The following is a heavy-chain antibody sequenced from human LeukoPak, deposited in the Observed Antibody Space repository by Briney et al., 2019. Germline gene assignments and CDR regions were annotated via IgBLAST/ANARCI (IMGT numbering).Heavy chain of an antibody. CDR3: ARVGYYYDSSGYYYHPGDAFDI. J-gene: IGHJ3*02. CDR1: GYSFTSYW. V-gene: IGHV5-51*01. D-gene: IGHD3-22*01. CDR2: IYPGDSDT. Sequence: GESLKISCKGSGYSFTSYWIGWVRQMPGKGLEWMGIIYPGDSDTRYSPSFQGQVTISADKSISTAYLQWSSLKASDTAMYYCARVGYYYDSSGYYYHPGDAFDIWGQGTMVTVSS.